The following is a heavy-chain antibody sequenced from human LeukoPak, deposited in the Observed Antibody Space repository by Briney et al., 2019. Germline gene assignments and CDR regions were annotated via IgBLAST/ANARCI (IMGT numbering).Heavy chain of an antibody. CDR1: GGSISSSSYY. Sequence: PSETLSLTCTVSGGSISSSSYYWGWIRQPPGKGLEWIGSIYYSGSTYYNPSLKSRVTISVDTSKNQFSLKLSSVTAADTAVYYCARIWAGYSSSWVYYYYYYMDVWGKGTTVTISS. V-gene: IGHV4-39*01. D-gene: IGHD6-13*01. J-gene: IGHJ6*03. CDR2: IYYSGST. CDR3: ARIWAGYSSSWVYYYYYYMDV.